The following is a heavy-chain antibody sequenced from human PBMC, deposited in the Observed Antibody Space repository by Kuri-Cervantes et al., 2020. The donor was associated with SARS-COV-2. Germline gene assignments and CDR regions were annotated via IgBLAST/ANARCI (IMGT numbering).Heavy chain of an antibody. CDR2: IYHSGST. D-gene: IGHD1-20*01. J-gene: IGHJ4*02. CDR3: ASRSASLTELYYFDY. Sequence: ESLKISCTVSGYSISSGYYWGWIRQPSGKGLEWIGSIYHSGSTYYNPSLKSRVTISVDTSKNQFSLKLSSVTAADTAVYYCASRSASLTELYYFDYWGQGTLVTVSS. CDR1: GYSISSGYY. V-gene: IGHV4-38-2*02.